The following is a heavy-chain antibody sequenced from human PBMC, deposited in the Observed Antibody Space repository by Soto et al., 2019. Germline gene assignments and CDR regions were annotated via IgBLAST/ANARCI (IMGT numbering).Heavy chain of an antibody. V-gene: IGHV4-31*03. CDR2: ISYSGDS. CDR3: ARDAAVDGGNSLLLDY. CDR1: GASINNGGSH. D-gene: IGHD6-25*01. J-gene: IGHJ4*02. Sequence: PSETLSLTCTVSGASINNGGSHWSWIRQRPGKGLEWIGYISYSGDSYLNPSLQSRLTISADTSKNQFSLSLKSVTAADTAVYYCARDAAVDGGNSLLLDYWGQGTQVTVSS.